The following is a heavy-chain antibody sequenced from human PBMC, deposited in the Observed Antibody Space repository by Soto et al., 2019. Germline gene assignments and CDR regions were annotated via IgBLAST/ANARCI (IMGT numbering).Heavy chain of an antibody. Sequence: EVQLVESGGVVVQPGGSLRLSFAASGFNFNDFIMHWVRQSPTAGLEWVSLTNSDSAHYADFVKGRFFISRDNTMNSLYLQMNNLRPEDAALYYCARDLGGSSDSWGQGTLVTVSS. D-gene: IGHD6-25*01. CDR1: GFNFNDFI. CDR2: TNSDSA. V-gene: IGHV3-43*01. J-gene: IGHJ4*02. CDR3: ARDLGGSSDS.